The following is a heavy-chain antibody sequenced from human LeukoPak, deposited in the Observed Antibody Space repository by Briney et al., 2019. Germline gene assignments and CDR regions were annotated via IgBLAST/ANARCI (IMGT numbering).Heavy chain of an antibody. J-gene: IGHJ5*02. CDR1: GFTVSSNY. CDR3: AKAGWAGSNWFDP. D-gene: IGHD3/OR15-3a*01. Sequence: GGSLRLSCAASGFTVSSNYMSWVRQAPGKGLEWVSILYSGGIAYSADSVKGRFTISRDNSKNTLYLQMNSLRAEDTAVYYCAKAGWAGSNWFDPWGQGTLVTVSS. CDR2: LYSGGIA. V-gene: IGHV3-53*01.